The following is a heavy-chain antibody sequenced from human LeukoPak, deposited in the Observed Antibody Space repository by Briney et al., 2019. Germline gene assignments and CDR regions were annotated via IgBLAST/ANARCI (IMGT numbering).Heavy chain of an antibody. CDR2: INWNGGST. J-gene: IGHJ4*02. D-gene: IGHD2-2*01. Sequence: GGSLRLSCAASGFTFDDCGMSWVRQAPGKGLEWVPGINWNGGSTGYADSVKGRFTISRDNAKNSLYLQMNSLRAEDTALYYCARDYSPGRSSTSCYDYWGQGTLVTVSS. V-gene: IGHV3-20*04. CDR3: ARDYSPGRSSTSCYDY. CDR1: GFTFDDCG.